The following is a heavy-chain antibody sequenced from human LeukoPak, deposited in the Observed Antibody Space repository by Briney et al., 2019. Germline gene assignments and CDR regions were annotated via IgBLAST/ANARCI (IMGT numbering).Heavy chain of an antibody. CDR2: MNPNSGNT. CDR3: ARDRREVSYYGSGSFKFGENYFDY. D-gene: IGHD3-10*01. J-gene: IGHJ4*02. V-gene: IGHV1-8*01. CDR1: GYTFSSYH. Sequence: ASVKVSCKASGYTFSSYHINWVRQATGQGLAWMGWMNPNSGNTGYAHKFQGRVTMTRNTSIRTAYMELSRLRSDDTAVYYCARDRREVSYYGSGSFKFGENYFDYWGQGTLVTVSS.